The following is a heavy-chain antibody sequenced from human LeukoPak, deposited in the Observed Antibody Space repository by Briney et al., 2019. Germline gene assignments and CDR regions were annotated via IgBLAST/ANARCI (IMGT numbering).Heavy chain of an antibody. J-gene: IGHJ4*02. CDR1: GFTFNNYG. D-gene: IGHD1-1*01. CDR3: TKDLTTGTLSSDH. V-gene: IGHV3-33*06. CDR2: IWYDGSNK. Sequence: PGGSLRLSCAASGFTFNNYGMHWVRQAPGKGLDWVAVIWYDGSNKYYADSVKGRFTISRDNSKNTLYLQMNSLRAEDTAVYYCTKDLTTGTLSSDHWGQGTLVTVSS.